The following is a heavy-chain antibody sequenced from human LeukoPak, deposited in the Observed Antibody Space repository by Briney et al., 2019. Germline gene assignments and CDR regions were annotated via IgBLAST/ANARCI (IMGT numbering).Heavy chain of an antibody. D-gene: IGHD2-21*02. J-gene: IGHJ1*01. CDR1: GGTFSSYA. V-gene: IGHV1-69*04. CDR2: IIPILGIA. CDR3: AGSYCGGDCSDFQH. Sequence: ASVKVSCKASGGTFSSYAISWVRQAPGQGLEWMGRIIPILGIANYAQKFQGRVTITADKSTSTAYMELSSLRSEDTAVYYCAGSYCGGDCSDFQHWGQGTLVTVSS.